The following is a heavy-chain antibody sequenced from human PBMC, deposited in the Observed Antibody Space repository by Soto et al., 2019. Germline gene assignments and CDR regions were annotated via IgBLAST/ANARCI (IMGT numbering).Heavy chain of an antibody. CDR3: ARGDSNSWSDY. CDR2: ISYDGTNK. V-gene: IGHV3-30*01. D-gene: IGHD6-13*01. J-gene: IGHJ4*01. CDR1: GFTFRTYA. Sequence: QVQLVESGGGVVQPGRSLRLSCAASGFTFRTYAMDWVRQAPGKGLEWVAVISYDGTNKYYADSVKGRFTISRDNSKNTQSLQMNSLRAEDTAVYYCARGDSNSWSDYWGHGTLVTVSS.